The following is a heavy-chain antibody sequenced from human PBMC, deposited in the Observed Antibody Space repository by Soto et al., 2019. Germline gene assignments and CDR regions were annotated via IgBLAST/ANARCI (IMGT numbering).Heavy chain of an antibody. CDR2: ISGSNGNT. D-gene: IGHD2-2*01. CDR1: GDTFATYG. V-gene: IGHV1-18*01. J-gene: IGHJ4*02. CDR3: GREYCTSTSCYGVDY. Sequence: QVQLVQSGAEVKMPGASVKVSCKASGDTFATYGISWVRQAPGQGLEWMGWISGSNGNTRCAQRFQGRVIMTADTSTSTAYMELRSLSSDDTAVYYCGREYCTSTSCYGVDYWGQGTLVTVSS.